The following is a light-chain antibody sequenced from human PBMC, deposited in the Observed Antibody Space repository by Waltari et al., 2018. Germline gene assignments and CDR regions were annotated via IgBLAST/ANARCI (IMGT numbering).Light chain of an antibody. CDR3: QQYNLWPPYT. V-gene: IGKV3-15*01. CDR1: QSVRSN. Sequence: EIVMTQSPATLSVSPGERATLPCRASQSVRSNLAWYQQKPGQAPRLLIYGASTRATGIPARFSGSGSGTEFTLTISSLQSEDFAVYYCQQYNLWPPYTFGQGTKLEIK. J-gene: IGKJ2*01. CDR2: GAS.